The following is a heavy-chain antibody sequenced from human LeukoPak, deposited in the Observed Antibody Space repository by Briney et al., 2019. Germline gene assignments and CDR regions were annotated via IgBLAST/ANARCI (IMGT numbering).Heavy chain of an antibody. CDR3: ARDADYGDYYFDY. V-gene: IGHV3-21*01. CDR2: ISSSSSYI. CDR1: GFTFSSYS. J-gene: IGHJ4*02. D-gene: IGHD4-17*01. Sequence: GGSLRLSCAASGFTFSSYSMNWVRQAPGKGLEWVSSISSSSSYIYYADSVKGRFTISRDNAQNSLYLQMNSLRAEDTAVYYCARDADYGDYYFDYWGQGTLVTVSS.